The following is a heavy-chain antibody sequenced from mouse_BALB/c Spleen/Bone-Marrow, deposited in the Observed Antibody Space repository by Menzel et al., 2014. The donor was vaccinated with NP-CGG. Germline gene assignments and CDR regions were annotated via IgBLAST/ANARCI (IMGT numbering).Heavy chain of an antibody. CDR2: INPNNGNT. J-gene: IGHJ2*01. Sequence: QVQLKESGAELVKPGASVKLSCKASGYTFTSYYMYWVKPRPGQGLEWIGGINPNNGNTNFSETFKSKATLTVDKSSSTAYMQLSSLTSEDSAVYYCTRRDYWGQGTTLTVSS. V-gene: IGHV1S81*02. CDR1: GYTFTSYY. CDR3: TRRDY.